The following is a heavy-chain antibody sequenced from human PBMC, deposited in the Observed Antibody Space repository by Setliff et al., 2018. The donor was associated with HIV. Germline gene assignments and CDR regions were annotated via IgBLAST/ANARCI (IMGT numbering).Heavy chain of an antibody. V-gene: IGHV1-69*13. Sequence: ASVKVSCKASGDTFSSYAISWVRQAPGQGPEWMGGIVPASGSTTYAQKFEGRVTITADESTASAYMDLSGLRSDDAAVYFCVVGVNYYNLNPYDVWGQGTMVTVSS. J-gene: IGHJ3*01. CDR1: GDTFSSYA. CDR2: IVPASGST. CDR3: VVGVNYYNLNPYDV. D-gene: IGHD3-10*01.